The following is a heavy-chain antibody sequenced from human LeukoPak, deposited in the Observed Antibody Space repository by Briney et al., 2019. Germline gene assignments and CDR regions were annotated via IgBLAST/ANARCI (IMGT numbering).Heavy chain of an antibody. CDR3: ARGPLQQLIRYYYYYYMDV. CDR1: GGTFSSYA. V-gene: IGHV1-69*06. CDR2: IIPIFGTA. J-gene: IGHJ6*03. D-gene: IGHD6-13*01. Sequence: EASVKVSCKASGGTFSSYAISWVRQAPEQGLEWMGGIIPIFGTANYAQKFQGRVTITADKSTSTAYMELSSLRSEDTAVYYCARGPLQQLIRYYYYYYMDVWGKGTTVTVSS.